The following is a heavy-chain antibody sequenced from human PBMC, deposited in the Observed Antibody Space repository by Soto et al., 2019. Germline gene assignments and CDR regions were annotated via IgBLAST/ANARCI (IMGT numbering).Heavy chain of an antibody. D-gene: IGHD2-15*01. CDR2: ISGSGGST. V-gene: IGHV3-23*01. Sequence: HGGSLRLSCAASGFTFTSKAMSWVRQAPGKGLEWVSAISGSGGSTYYADSVKGRFTISRDNSKNTLYLQMNSLRAEDTAVYYCARDLAPDRVGDFDYWGQGTLVTVSS. CDR1: GFTFTSKA. J-gene: IGHJ4*02. CDR3: ARDLAPDRVGDFDY.